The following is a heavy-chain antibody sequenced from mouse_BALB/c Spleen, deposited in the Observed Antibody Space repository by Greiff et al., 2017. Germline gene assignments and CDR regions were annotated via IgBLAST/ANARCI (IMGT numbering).Heavy chain of an antibody. CDR1: GFTFSSFG. CDR2: ISSGSSTI. CDR3: ARSANWGYAMDY. V-gene: IGHV5-17*02. J-gene: IGHJ4*01. D-gene: IGHD4-1*01. Sequence: EVKVVESGGGLVQPGGSRKLSCAASGFTFSSFGMHWVRQAPEKGLEWVAYISSGSSTIYYADTVKGRFTISRDNPKNTLFLQMTSLRSEDTAMYYCARSANWGYAMDYWGQGTSVTVSS.